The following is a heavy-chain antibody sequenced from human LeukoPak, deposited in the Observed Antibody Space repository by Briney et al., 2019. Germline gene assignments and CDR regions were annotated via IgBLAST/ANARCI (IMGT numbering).Heavy chain of an antibody. CDR1: GFTFSSYS. J-gene: IGHJ4*02. CDR3: ARYCSGGSCYGDDY. V-gene: IGHV3-21*01. CDR2: ISSGSSYI. D-gene: IGHD2-15*01. Sequence: GGSLRLSCAASGFTFSSYSMNWVRQGPGKGLEWVSSISSGSSYIYYADSVKGRFTICRDNAKNSLYLQMNSLRAEDTAVYYCARYCSGGSCYGDDYWGQGTLVTVSS.